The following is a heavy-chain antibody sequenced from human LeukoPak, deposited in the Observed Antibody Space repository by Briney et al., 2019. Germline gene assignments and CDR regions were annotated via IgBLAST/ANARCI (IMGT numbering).Heavy chain of an antibody. Sequence: SKTLSLTCTVSGGSISSYYWSWIRQPPGKGLEWIGYIYYSGSTNYNPSLKSRVTISVDTSKNQFSLKLSSVTAADTAVYYCARHGAYCGGDCYSGNWFDPWGQGTLVTVSS. V-gene: IGHV4-59*08. CDR3: ARHGAYCGGDCYSGNWFDP. J-gene: IGHJ5*02. CDR1: GGSISSYY. D-gene: IGHD2-21*02. CDR2: IYYSGST.